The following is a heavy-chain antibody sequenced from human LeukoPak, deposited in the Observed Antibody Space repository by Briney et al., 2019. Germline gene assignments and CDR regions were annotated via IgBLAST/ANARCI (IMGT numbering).Heavy chain of an antibody. D-gene: IGHD1-1*01. Sequence: GGSLRLSCAASGFTFDDYAMHWVRQAPGKGLEWVSGISWNSNSIGYADSVKGRFTISRDNAKNSLYLQMNSLRAEDTVIYYCAKAVRGGDTTVEPIDYWGQGTLVTVSS. V-gene: IGHV3-9*01. J-gene: IGHJ4*02. CDR2: ISWNSNSI. CDR3: AKAVRGGDTTVEPIDY. CDR1: GFTFDDYA.